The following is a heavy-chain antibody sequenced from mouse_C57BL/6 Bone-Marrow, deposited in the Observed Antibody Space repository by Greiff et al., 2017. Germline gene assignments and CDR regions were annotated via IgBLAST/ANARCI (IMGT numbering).Heavy chain of an antibody. Sequence: EVQLQQSGAELVRPGASVKLSCTASGFNIKDDYMHWVKQRPEQGLEWIGWIDPENGDTEYASKFQGKATITADTSSNTAYLQRSSLTSEATAVYYCTTLVRSYVDFWGQGTTLTVSS. CDR2: IDPENGDT. J-gene: IGHJ2*01. CDR3: TTLVRSYVDF. V-gene: IGHV14-4*01. CDR1: GFNIKDDY.